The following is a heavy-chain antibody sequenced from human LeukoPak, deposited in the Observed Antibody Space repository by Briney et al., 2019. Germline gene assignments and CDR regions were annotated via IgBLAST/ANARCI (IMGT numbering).Heavy chain of an antibody. CDR3: ARDLTTVISPDYFDY. CDR2: IYTSGST. CDR1: GGSISSGSYY. V-gene: IGHV4-61*02. J-gene: IGHJ4*02. D-gene: IGHD4-11*01. Sequence: PSETLSLTCTVSGGSISSGSYYWSWIRQPAGKGLEWIGRIYTSGSTHYNPSLKSRVTISVDTSKNQFSLKLSSVTAADTAVYYCARDLTTVISPDYFDYWGQGTLVTVSS.